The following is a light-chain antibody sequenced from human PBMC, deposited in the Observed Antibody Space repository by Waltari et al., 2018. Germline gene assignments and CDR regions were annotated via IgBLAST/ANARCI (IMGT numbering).Light chain of an antibody. V-gene: IGLV2-14*01. CDR1: SNDVGGYGY. Sequence: QSALTQPAYVSGSPGQSITISCTGTSNDVGGYGYVSWYQQNPGRAPKLIIYEVSYRPSGISTRFSGSKSGNTASLTISGLQADDEADYYCSSHTSTVPHVFGTGTRVTV. CDR3: SSHTSTVPHV. J-gene: IGLJ1*01. CDR2: EVS.